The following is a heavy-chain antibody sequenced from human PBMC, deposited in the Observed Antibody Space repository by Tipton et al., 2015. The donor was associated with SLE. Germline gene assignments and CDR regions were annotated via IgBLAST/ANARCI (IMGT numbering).Heavy chain of an antibody. CDR3: ARGRPVGVPAAVFDY. CDR1: GGSFSDYY. CDR2: INHSGST. Sequence: TLSLTCAVYGGSFSDYYWSWIRQPPGKGLEWIGEINHSGSTNYNPSLKSRVTISVDTSKNQFSLKLSSVTAADTAVYYCARGRPVGVPAAVFDYWGQGTLVTVSS. V-gene: IGHV4-34*01. J-gene: IGHJ4*02. D-gene: IGHD2-2*01.